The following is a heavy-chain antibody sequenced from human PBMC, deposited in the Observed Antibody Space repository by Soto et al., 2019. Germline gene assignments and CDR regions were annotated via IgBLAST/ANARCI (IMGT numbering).Heavy chain of an antibody. D-gene: IGHD5-18*01. CDR3: AKDITGGYSYGYANY. Sequence: EVQLVESGVCLVQPGRSLRLSCAASGFTFDDYAMHWVRQAPGTGLELVSGISWHSGSIGYADSVKGRFTIYRDNAKNALELQMNSLRAEDTALYYCAKDITGGYSYGYANYWGKGTLVTVAS. CDR2: ISWHSGSI. V-gene: IGHV3-9*01. J-gene: IGHJ4*02. CDR1: GFTFDDYA.